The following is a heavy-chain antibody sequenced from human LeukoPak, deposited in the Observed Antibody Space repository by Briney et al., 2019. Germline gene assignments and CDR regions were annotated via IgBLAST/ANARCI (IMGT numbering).Heavy chain of an antibody. Sequence: GRSLRLSCAAPGFTFDDYAMHWVRQAPGKGLEWVSGISWNSGSIGYADSVKGRFTISRDNAKNSLYLQMNSLRAEDTALYYCAKDMGRYYYYGMDVWGQGTTVTVSS. J-gene: IGHJ6*02. D-gene: IGHD1-26*01. V-gene: IGHV3-9*01. CDR2: ISWNSGSI. CDR1: GFTFDDYA. CDR3: AKDMGRYYYYGMDV.